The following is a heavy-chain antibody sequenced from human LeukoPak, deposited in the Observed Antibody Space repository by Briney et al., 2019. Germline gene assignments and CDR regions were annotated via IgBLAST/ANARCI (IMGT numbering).Heavy chain of an antibody. CDR2: IYTSGST. D-gene: IGHD2-15*01. Sequence: SETLSLTCTVSGGSISSGSYYWSWIRQPAGKGLEWIGRIYTSGSTNYNPSLKSRVTISVDTSKNQFSLKLSSVTAADTAVYYCAREGSSFGYCSGGSCYVIDWGQGTLVTVSS. CDR1: GGSISSGSYY. J-gene: IGHJ4*02. V-gene: IGHV4-61*02. CDR3: AREGSSFGYCSGGSCYVID.